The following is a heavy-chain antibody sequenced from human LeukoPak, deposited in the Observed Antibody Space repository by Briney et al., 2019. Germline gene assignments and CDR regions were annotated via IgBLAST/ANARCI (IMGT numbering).Heavy chain of an antibody. D-gene: IGHD2-8*01. CDR1: GGSISSGGYY. V-gene: IGHV4-31*03. J-gene: IGHJ3*02. CDR3: ARDAPVYRDAFDI. CDR2: IYYSGST. Sequence: PSQTLSLTCTVSGGSISSGGYYWSWIRQHPGKGLEWIGYIYYSGSTYYNPSLKSRVTISVDTSKNQFSLKLSSVTAADTAVYYCARDAPVYRDAFDIWGQGTMVTVSS.